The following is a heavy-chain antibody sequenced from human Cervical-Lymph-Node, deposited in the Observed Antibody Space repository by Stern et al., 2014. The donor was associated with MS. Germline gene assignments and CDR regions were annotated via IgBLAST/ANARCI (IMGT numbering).Heavy chain of an antibody. CDR2: IYPDDSDI. Sequence: VQLVESGAEVKKPGESLKISCKGSGYTFTNNWIAWVRQMPGKGLEWMGIIYPDDSDIRYSPSLQGQVTISSDKSLSTAYPQCSALKAADSAVYYCAKPPPRRKWDDPNYGMDVWGQGTTVTVSS. D-gene: IGHD1-1*01. J-gene: IGHJ6*02. CDR1: GYTFTNNW. CDR3: AKPPPRRKWDDPNYGMDV. V-gene: IGHV5-51*03.